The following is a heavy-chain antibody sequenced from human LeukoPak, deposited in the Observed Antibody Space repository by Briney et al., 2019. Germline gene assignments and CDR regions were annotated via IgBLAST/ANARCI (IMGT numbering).Heavy chain of an antibody. CDR1: GGSINSGGYY. J-gene: IGHJ3*02. D-gene: IGHD2-2*01. CDR2: IYYSGST. CDR3: ARDICSSTSCYEDI. V-gene: IGHV4-31*03. Sequence: KPSQTLSLTCTVSGGSINSGGYYWSWTRQHPGKGLEWIGYIYYSGSTYYNPSLKSRVTISVDTSKNQFSLKLSSVTAADTAVYYCARDICSSTSCYEDIWGQGTMVTVSS.